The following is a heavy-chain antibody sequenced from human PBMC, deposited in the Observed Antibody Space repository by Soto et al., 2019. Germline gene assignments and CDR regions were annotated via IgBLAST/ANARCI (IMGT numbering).Heavy chain of an antibody. V-gene: IGHV1-69*13. CDR3: ASEKRDCSSTSCSDAFDI. CDR2: IIPIFGTA. D-gene: IGHD2-2*01. J-gene: IGHJ3*02. Sequence: SXKVSFKASGGTXTSYAIRLVRQAPGQGLEWMGGIIPIFGTANYAQKLQGIFTINAYECTSTAYMELSSLRSEYTAVYYCASEKRDCSSTSCSDAFDIWGQGTMGTVSS. CDR1: GGTXTSYA.